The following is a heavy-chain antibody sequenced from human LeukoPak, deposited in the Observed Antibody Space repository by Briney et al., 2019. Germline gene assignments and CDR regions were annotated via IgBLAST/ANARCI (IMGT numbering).Heavy chain of an antibody. CDR1: GYTFTGYY. J-gene: IGHJ3*02. D-gene: IGHD1-26*01. Sequence: ASVKVSCKASGYTFTGYYMHWVRQAPGQGLEWVGWINPNSGGTNYAQKFQGRVTMTRDTSISTAYMELSRLISDDTAVYYCARVGAAHDAFDIWGQGTMVTVSS. CDR2: INPNSGGT. V-gene: IGHV1-2*02. CDR3: ARVGAAHDAFDI.